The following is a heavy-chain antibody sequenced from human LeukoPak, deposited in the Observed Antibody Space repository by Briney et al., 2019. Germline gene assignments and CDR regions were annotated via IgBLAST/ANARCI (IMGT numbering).Heavy chain of an antibody. Sequence: ASVKVSCKVSGYTLTELSMHWVRQAPGKGLEWMGGFDPEDGETIYAQKFQGRVTMTEDTSTDTAYMELSSLRSEDTAVYYCATDRYYDILTGIYWYFDLWGRGTLVTVSS. D-gene: IGHD3-9*01. V-gene: IGHV1-24*01. CDR2: FDPEDGET. J-gene: IGHJ2*01. CDR1: GYTLTELS. CDR3: ATDRYYDILTGIYWYFDL.